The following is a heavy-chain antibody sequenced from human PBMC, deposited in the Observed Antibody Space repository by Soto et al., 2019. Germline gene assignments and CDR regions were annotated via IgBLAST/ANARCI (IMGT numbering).Heavy chain of an antibody. CDR2: ISSSGITI. CDR3: ARDRYGDYDHDF. CDR1: GFTFSSHS. V-gene: IGHV3-48*04. D-gene: IGHD5-12*01. Sequence: EVQPVESGGDLVQPGGSLRLSCAASGFTFSSHSMNWVRQAPGKGLEWVSYISSSGITIYYADSVKGRFTISRDNAENSLCLQMNSLRAEDTAIYFCARDRYGDYDHDFWGQGTLVTVSS. J-gene: IGHJ4*02.